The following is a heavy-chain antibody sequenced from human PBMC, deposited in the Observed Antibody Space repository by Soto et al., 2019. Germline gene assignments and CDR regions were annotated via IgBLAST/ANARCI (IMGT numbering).Heavy chain of an antibody. D-gene: IGHD4-17*01. V-gene: IGHV4-38-2*01. Sequence: KPSETLSLTCVVSGYSIYSANYWGWFRQSPGKGLEWLGTIFHDGTTYYNPSLTRRVSVSVDTSRNRFSLSLASVTASDTAVYFCARVTPVIRDSEHYGMDVWGQGTTVTVSS. CDR2: IFHDGTT. CDR1: GYSIYSANY. J-gene: IGHJ6*02. CDR3: ARVTPVIRDSEHYGMDV.